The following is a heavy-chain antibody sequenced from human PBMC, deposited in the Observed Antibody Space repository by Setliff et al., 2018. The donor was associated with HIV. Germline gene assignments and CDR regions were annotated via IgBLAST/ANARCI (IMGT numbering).Heavy chain of an antibody. CDR2: IYSPGST. J-gene: IGHJ6*02. CDR1: GGSISSDNYY. V-gene: IGHV4-61*02. Sequence: SETLSLTCTVSGGSISSDNYYWSWIRQPAGKGLEWMGRIYSPGSTNYSPSLKSRLSISIDTSKNQVSLRLSSVTAADTAVYYCARDIHSSSWYGVGGMDLWGQGTTVTVSS. CDR3: ARDIHSSSWYGVGGMDL. D-gene: IGHD6-13*01.